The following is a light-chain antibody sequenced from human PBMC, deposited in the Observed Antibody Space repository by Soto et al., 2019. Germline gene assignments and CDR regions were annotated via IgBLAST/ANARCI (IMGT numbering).Light chain of an antibody. CDR2: DVS. CDR1: SNDVGGYNY. Sequence: QSALTEPRSVAGSPGQAVTISCTGTSNDVGGYNYVSWYQQHPGKAPKLMIYDVSKRPSGVPDRFSGSKSGNKASLTISGLQAEDEADYYCCSYAGSDTGFGGGTKRTVL. CDR3: CSYAGSDTG. J-gene: IGLJ3*02. V-gene: IGLV2-11*01.